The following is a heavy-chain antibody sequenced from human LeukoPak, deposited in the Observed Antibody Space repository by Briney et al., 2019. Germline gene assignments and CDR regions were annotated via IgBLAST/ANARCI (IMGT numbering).Heavy chain of an antibody. CDR3: ARDRVGATTFRAFDI. V-gene: IGHV1-69*05. CDR2: IIPIFGTT. D-gene: IGHD1-26*01. J-gene: IGHJ3*02. CDR1: GGTFSIYA. Sequence: SVKVSCKSSGGTFSIYAISWVRQAPGQGLEWVGGIIPIFGTTNYAQKFQGRVTITTDESTSTAYMELSSLRSEDTAVYYCARDRVGATTFRAFDIWGQGTMVTVSS.